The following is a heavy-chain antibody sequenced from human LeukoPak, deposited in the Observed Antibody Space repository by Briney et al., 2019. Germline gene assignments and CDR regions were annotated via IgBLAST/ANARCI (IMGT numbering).Heavy chain of an antibody. D-gene: IGHD1-7*01. CDR2: IRSKTNNYAT. Sequence: PGGSLRLSCAASGFTFSGSALHWVRQASGKGLEWIGRIRSKTNNYATTYAASVTGRFTISRDNAENTAYLQMNSLKTEDTAVYYCTRLPGDNWNYGGNFDSWGQGTLVTVSS. CDR1: GFTFSGSA. V-gene: IGHV3-73*01. J-gene: IGHJ4*02. CDR3: TRLPGDNWNYGGNFDS.